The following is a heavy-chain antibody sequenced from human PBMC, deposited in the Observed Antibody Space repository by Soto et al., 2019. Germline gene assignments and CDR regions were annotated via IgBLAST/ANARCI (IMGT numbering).Heavy chain of an antibody. Sequence: SETLSLTCSVSGDSISTVDYFWAWIRQPPGQALEYIGYIYKSTTTYYNPSFESRVAISLDTTKSQFSLNVTSVTAADTAVYFCARGRYCLTGRCFPNWFDSWGQGTLVTVSS. CDR1: GDSISTVDYF. J-gene: IGHJ5*01. V-gene: IGHV4-30-4*01. CDR3: ARGRYCLTGRCFPNWFDS. D-gene: IGHD2-15*01. CDR2: IYKSTTT.